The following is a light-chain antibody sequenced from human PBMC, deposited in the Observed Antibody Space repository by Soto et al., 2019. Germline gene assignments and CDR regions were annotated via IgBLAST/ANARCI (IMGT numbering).Light chain of an antibody. CDR3: RQGTHWPWT. CDR2: KVS. J-gene: IGKJ1*01. V-gene: IGKV2-30*01. Sequence: DVVMTQSPLSLPVTLGQPASISCRSSHSLVYSDGNTYLNWFQQRPGQSPRRLFYKVSDRNSGVPDRLRGRGSRTDFKLKTSRVEAEDVGVYYCRQGTHWPWTFGQGIKVEMK. CDR1: HSLVYSDGNTY.